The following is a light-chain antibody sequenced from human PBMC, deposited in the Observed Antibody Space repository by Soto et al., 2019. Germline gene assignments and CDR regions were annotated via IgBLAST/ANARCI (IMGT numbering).Light chain of an antibody. CDR1: QSLTNNY. J-gene: IGKJ1*01. Sequence: VLTQSPGTLCVSPGERATLSCSASQSLTNNYFAWYQQKPGPAIRLLIDGASTRATGIPDMFSGSGSRTDFTLIISILEAEDAALYYCQQYEAVVTFGQGTKVDIK. V-gene: IGKV3-20*01. CDR3: QQYEAVVT. CDR2: GAS.